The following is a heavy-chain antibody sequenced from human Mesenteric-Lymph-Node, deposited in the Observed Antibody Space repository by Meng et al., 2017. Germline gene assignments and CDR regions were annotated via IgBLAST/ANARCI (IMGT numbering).Heavy chain of an antibody. J-gene: IGHJ6*02. CDR3: ARKVITGTPYYYYGMDF. CDR1: GGTFSSYA. CDR2: IIPIFGTA. D-gene: IGHD1-7*01. Sequence: SVKVSCKASGGTFSSYAISWVRQAPGQGLEWMGGIIPIFGTANYAQKFQGRVTITADESTSTAYMELSSLRSEDTAVYYCARKVITGTPYYYYGMDFWGQGTAVTVPS. V-gene: IGHV1-69*13.